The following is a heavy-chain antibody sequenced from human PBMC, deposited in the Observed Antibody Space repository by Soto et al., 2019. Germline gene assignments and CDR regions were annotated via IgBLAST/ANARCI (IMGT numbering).Heavy chain of an antibody. CDR1: GFSVSINY. CDR2: IYSGGTT. Sequence: ELQLVESGGGLVQPGGSLRLSCAASGFSVSINYVNWVRQAPGKGLEWVSVIYSGGTTHYADSVKGRFTISRDTSKNKLYLQMNSLRVEDTAVYYCAGDSTDGDFVDAFDVWGQGTMVTVSS. D-gene: IGHD4-17*01. CDR3: AGDSTDGDFVDAFDV. V-gene: IGHV3-66*01. J-gene: IGHJ3*01.